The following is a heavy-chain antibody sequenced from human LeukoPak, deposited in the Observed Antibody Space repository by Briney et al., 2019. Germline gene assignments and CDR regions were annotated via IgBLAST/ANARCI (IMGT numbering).Heavy chain of an antibody. CDR2: INYSGST. D-gene: IGHD2-8*01. CDR3: ATLPGGLRANWFDP. Sequence: PSETLSLTCTVSGGSIGSSSWYWRWIRQSPGKGLEWIGMINYSGSTHYNPSLKNRVTISVDTSRNQLSVKLNSMTATDTAMYFCATLPGGLRANWFDPWGQGTLVTVSS. V-gene: IGHV4-39*01. CDR1: GGSIGSSSWY. J-gene: IGHJ5*02.